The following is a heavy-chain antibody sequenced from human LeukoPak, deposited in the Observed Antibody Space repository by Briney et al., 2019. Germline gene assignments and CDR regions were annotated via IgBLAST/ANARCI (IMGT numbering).Heavy chain of an antibody. D-gene: IGHD1-14*01. CDR1: GFTFSSYC. V-gene: IGHV3-7*01. CDR2: IKQDGSEK. CDR3: ATTRFFDY. J-gene: IGHJ4*02. Sequence: GGSLRLSCAASGFTFSSYCMSWVRQAPGKGLEWVANIKQDGSEKYYVDSVKGRFTISRDNAKNSLYLQMNSLRAEDTAVYYCATTRFFDYWGQGTLVTVSS.